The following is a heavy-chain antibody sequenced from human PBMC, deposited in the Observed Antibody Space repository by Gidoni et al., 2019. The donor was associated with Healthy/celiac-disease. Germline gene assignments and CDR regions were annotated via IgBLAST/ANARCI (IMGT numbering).Heavy chain of an antibody. D-gene: IGHD3-10*01. CDR1: GYTFTGYY. V-gene: IGHV1-2*02. J-gene: IGHJ6*02. CDR2: INPNSGGT. Sequence: QVQLVQSGAEVTKPGASVTVSCKASGYTFTGYYMHWVRQAPGQGLECMGGINPNSGGTNYAQKFQGRVTMTRDTSISTAYMELSRLRSDDTDVDYGASGCTMVRGYYYGMDVWGQGTTVTVSS. CDR3: ASGCTMVRGYYYGMDV.